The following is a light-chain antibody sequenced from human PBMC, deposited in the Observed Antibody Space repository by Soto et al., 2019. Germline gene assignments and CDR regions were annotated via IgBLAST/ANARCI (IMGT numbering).Light chain of an antibody. CDR2: EVT. CDR3: SSYADSNNFDV. J-gene: IGLJ1*01. V-gene: IGLV2-8*01. Sequence: QSALTQPPSASGSPGQSVTISCTGTSSDIGGYDYVSWYQQHPGKAPKLLIYEVTKRPSGVPDRFSGSKSGNTASLTVSGLQADDEAAYYCSSYADSNNFDVFGTGTKLTVL. CDR1: SSDIGGYDY.